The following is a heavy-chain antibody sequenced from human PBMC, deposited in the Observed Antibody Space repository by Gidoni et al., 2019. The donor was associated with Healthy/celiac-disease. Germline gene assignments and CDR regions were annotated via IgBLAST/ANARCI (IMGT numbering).Heavy chain of an antibody. CDR3: AKGMDTAMAILDY. J-gene: IGHJ4*02. V-gene: IGHV3-30*18. CDR1: GFTFSSYG. CDR2: ISYDGSNK. Sequence: QVQLVESGGGVVQPGRSLRLSCAAYGFTFSSYGMHWVRQAPGKGLEWVAVISYDGSNKYYADSVKGRFTISRDNSKNTLYLQMNSLRAEDTAVYYCAKGMDTAMAILDYWGQGTLVTVSS. D-gene: IGHD5-18*01.